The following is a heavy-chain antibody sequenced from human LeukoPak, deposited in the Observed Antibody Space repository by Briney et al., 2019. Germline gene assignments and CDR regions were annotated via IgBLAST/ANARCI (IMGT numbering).Heavy chain of an antibody. Sequence: SGTLSLTCTVSGVSMSGYYWSWIRQPPGKGLDLIGHIDSSGITVYNAPLKSRVTISIDTSRNQFSLALTSVTAADTAVYYCARHDGDWGQGILVTVSS. CDR3: ARHDGD. CDR1: GVSMSGYY. CDR2: IDSSGIT. D-gene: IGHD4-17*01. V-gene: IGHV4-59*08. J-gene: IGHJ4*02.